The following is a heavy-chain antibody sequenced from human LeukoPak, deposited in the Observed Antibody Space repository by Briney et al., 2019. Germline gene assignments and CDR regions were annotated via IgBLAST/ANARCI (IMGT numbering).Heavy chain of an antibody. CDR1: GFTFSSYW. D-gene: IGHD2-2*01. V-gene: IGHV3-23*01. CDR2: ISGSGGST. Sequence: GGSLRLSCAASGFTFSSYWMSWVRQAPGKGLEWVSAISGSGGSTYYADSVKGRFTISRDNSKNTLYLQMNSLRAEDTAVYYCAKGFKPQGDIVVVPAAPPYYYYYYYMDVWGKGTTVTVSS. CDR3: AKGFKPQGDIVVVPAAPPYYYYYYYMDV. J-gene: IGHJ6*03.